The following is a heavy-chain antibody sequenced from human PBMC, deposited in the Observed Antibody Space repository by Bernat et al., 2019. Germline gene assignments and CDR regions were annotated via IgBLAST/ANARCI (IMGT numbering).Heavy chain of an antibody. CDR3: ASVIAARLGYYYYYMDV. CDR2: IIPIFGTA. J-gene: IGHJ6*03. CDR1: GGTFSSYA. D-gene: IGHD6-6*01. Sequence: QVQLVQSGAEVKKPGSSVKVSCKASGGTFSSYAISWVRQAPGQGLEWMGGIIPIFGTANYAQKFQGRVTITADKSTRTAYMELSSLRSEDTAVYYCASVIAARLGYYYYYMDVWGKGTTVTVSS. V-gene: IGHV1-69*06.